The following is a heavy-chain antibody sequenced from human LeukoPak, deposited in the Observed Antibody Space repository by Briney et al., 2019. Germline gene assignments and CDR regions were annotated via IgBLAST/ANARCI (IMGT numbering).Heavy chain of an antibody. CDR3: ARPPRPYYYDSSGYNYGYFDY. CDR1: GGTFSSYA. J-gene: IGHJ4*02. CDR2: IIPIFGTA. V-gene: IGHV1-69*13. Sequence: GASVKVSCKASGGTFSSYAISWVQQAPGQGLEWMGGIIPIFGTANYAQKFQGRVTITADESTSTAYMELSSLRSEDTAVYYCARPPRPYYYDSSGYNYGYFDYWGQGTLVTVSS. D-gene: IGHD3-22*01.